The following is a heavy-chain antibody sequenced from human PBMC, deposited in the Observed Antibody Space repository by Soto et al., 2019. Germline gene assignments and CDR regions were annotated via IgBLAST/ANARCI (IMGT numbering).Heavy chain of an antibody. CDR3: ARNGAYSSSQFGMDV. V-gene: IGHV1-69*01. Sequence: QVQLVQSGAAVMKPGSSVKVSCKASGGSLSYNAFSWVRQAPGQGLEWMGGIVTVFGTANHAQKFEGRVTITADDSTSTAYMELNSLRVEDTAVYYCARNGAYSSSQFGMDVWGQGTTVTVSS. D-gene: IGHD6-13*01. CDR2: IVTVFGTA. J-gene: IGHJ6*02. CDR1: GGSLSYNA.